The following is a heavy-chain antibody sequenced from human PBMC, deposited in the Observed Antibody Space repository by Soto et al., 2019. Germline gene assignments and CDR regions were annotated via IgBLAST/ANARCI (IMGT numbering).Heavy chain of an antibody. V-gene: IGHV3-23*01. Sequence: EVQLLESGGGLVQPGGSLRLSCAASGFTFSSSAMSWVRQAPGKGLEWVSGLSAGGTATYYADSVKGRFTIARDNTKNTPSLKANSLRVKETALYDGAGAVGGSSDGYGPADWGHGTLVTVSS. CDR3: AGAVGGSSDGYGPAD. CDR2: LSAGGTAT. CDR1: GFTFSSSA. J-gene: IGHJ4*01. D-gene: IGHD3-16*02.